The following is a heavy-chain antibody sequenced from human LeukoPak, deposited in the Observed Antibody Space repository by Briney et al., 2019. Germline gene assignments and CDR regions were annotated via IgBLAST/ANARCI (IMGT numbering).Heavy chain of an antibody. Sequence: GGSLRLSCAASGFTLSSYAMHWVRQAPGKGLEWVAVISYDGSNKYYADSVKGRFTISRDNSKNSLYLQMNSLRDEDTAVYYCARGYYGDYVVDYWGQGTLVTVSS. D-gene: IGHD4-17*01. CDR3: ARGYYGDYVVDY. CDR1: GFTLSSYA. V-gene: IGHV3-30*04. CDR2: ISYDGSNK. J-gene: IGHJ4*02.